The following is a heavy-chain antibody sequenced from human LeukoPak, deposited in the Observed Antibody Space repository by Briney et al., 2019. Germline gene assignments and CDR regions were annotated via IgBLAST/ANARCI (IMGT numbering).Heavy chain of an antibody. D-gene: IGHD5-24*01. V-gene: IGHV4-59*01. J-gene: IGHJ4*02. CDR1: DGSISGYY. CDR3: ARVVMASDFSDGYNSYYFDY. Sequence: PSETLSLTCTVSDGSISGYYWSWIRQPPGKGLEWIGYIYDDSGSTNYNPPLKSRVTISVDTSKNQFSLKLSSVTAADTAVYYCARVVMASDFSDGYNSYYFDYWGQGTLVTVSS. CDR2: IYDDSGST.